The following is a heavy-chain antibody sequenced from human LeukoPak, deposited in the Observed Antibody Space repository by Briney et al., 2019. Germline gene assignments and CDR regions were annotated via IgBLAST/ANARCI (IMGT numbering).Heavy chain of an antibody. Sequence: SETLSLTCTVSGGSISSSNYYWGWIRQPAGKGLEWIGRIYSSGNTNYNPSLESRVTMSEDTSKNQFSLKLSSVTAADTAVYYCARGSASPAATPFDIWGQGTVVTVSS. CDR1: GGSISSSNYY. V-gene: IGHV4-61*02. D-gene: IGHD2-2*01. CDR3: ARGSASPAATPFDI. J-gene: IGHJ3*02. CDR2: IYSSGNT.